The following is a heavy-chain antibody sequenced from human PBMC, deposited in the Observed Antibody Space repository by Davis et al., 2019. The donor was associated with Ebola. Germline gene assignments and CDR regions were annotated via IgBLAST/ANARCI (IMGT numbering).Heavy chain of an antibody. V-gene: IGHV1-3*01. CDR1: GYTFTSYP. D-gene: IGHD1-26*01. J-gene: IGHJ6*02. CDR3: ARGFTTDYYYYGMDV. CDR2: INVDNGNT. Sequence: ASVKVSCKASGYTFTSYPMHWARQAPGQRLEWMGWINVDNGNTKYSHNFQARVTITRDTSASTAYKELSSLTSEDTAVYYCARGFTTDYYYYGMDVWGQGTTVTVSS.